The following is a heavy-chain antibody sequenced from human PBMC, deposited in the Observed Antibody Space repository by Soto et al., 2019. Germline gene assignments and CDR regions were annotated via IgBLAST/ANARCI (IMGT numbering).Heavy chain of an antibody. Sequence: GGSLRLSCVVSGFAFNNHSMAWVRQAPGKGLEWVASISTTSTYKYHADSMKGRITVSRDNSQNSLFLQMDRLRVDDTAVYYCVRGPRWLQPYYFDSWGQGTRVTVSS. CDR3: VRGPRWLQPYYFDS. V-gene: IGHV3-21*01. D-gene: IGHD6-19*01. CDR2: ISTTSTYK. CDR1: GFAFNNHS. J-gene: IGHJ4*02.